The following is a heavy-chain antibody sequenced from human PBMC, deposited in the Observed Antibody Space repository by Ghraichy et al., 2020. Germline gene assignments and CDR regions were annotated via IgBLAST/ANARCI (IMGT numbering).Heavy chain of an antibody. Sequence: GSLSLTCTVSGGSISSSSYYWDWIRQPPGKGLEWIGNFYYSVTTDYNPSLKSRVTISVNTSKNQLSLKLTSVTAADTAVYYCARPNDYGNSAFDIWGQGTMVTVSS. CDR2: FYYSVTT. J-gene: IGHJ3*02. CDR3: ARPNDYGNSAFDI. CDR1: GGSISSSSYY. D-gene: IGHD4-11*01. V-gene: IGHV4-39*01.